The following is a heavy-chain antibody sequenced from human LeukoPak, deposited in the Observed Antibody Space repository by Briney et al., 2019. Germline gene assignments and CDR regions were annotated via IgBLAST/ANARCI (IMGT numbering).Heavy chain of an antibody. J-gene: IGHJ6*02. Sequence: GGSLRLSCAASGFTFSSYDMHWVRQATGKGLEWVSAIGTAGDTYYPGSVKGRFTISRGNAKNSLYLQMNSLRAGDTAVYYCARDRSPPAAADYYGMDVWGQGTTVTVSS. CDR1: GFTFSSYD. V-gene: IGHV3-13*01. D-gene: IGHD6-25*01. CDR2: IGTAGDT. CDR3: ARDRSPPAAADYYGMDV.